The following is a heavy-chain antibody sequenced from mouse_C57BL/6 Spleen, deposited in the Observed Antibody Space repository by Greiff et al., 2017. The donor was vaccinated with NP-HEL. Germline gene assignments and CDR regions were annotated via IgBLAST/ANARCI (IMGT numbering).Heavy chain of an antibody. CDR1: GFTFSDYG. CDR2: ISGGSSTI. Sequence: EVKLVESGGGLVKPGGSLKLSCAASGFTFSDYGMHWVRQAPEKGLEWVAYISGGSSTIYYADTVKGRFTISRDNAKNTLFLQMTSLRSEDTAMYYCARPLLLRDAMDYWGQGTSVTVSS. D-gene: IGHD1-1*01. CDR3: ARPLLLRDAMDY. J-gene: IGHJ4*01. V-gene: IGHV5-17*01.